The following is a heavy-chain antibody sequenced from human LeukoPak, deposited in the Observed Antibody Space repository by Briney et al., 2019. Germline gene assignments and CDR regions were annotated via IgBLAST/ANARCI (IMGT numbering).Heavy chain of an antibody. CDR3: AKADLYGDYVSAAFDI. CDR1: GFTFSSYA. CDR2: LSGSGSST. J-gene: IGHJ3*02. Sequence: GGSLRLSCAASGFTFSSYAMSWLRQAPGKGLEWVSALSGSGSSTYSADSVKGRFTISRDNSKNTLYLQMNSLRAEDTAVYYCAKADLYGDYVSAAFDIWGQGTMVTVSS. D-gene: IGHD4-17*01. V-gene: IGHV3-23*01.